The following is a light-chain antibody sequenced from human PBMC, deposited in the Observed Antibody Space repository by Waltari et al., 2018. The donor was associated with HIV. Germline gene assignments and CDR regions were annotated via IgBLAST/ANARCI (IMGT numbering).Light chain of an antibody. CDR1: SFPTKY. J-gene: IGLJ3*02. Sequence: SYYLTQPPPVPLPPVQTAPVTWSGVSFPTKYAYWYQQKPGQASVLVICKDSERPSGIPERFSGSSLGATVTLTISGVQAEDEADYYCESADSSGTWVFGGGTKLTVL. CDR2: KDS. V-gene: IGLV3-25*03. CDR3: ESADSSGTWV.